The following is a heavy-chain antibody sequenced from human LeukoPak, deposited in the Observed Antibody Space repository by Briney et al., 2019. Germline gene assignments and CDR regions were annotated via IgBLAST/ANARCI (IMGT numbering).Heavy chain of an antibody. CDR2: IIPILGIA. J-gene: IGHJ3*02. D-gene: IGHD3-22*01. V-gene: IGHV1-69*04. CDR3: ARVVGSYYYDSSEAFDI. Sequence: VASVKVSCKASGGTFSSYAISWVRQAPGQGLEWMGRIIPILGIASYAQKFQGRVTITADKSTSTAYMELSSLRSEDTAVYYCARVVGSYYYDSSEAFDIWGQGTMVTVSS. CDR1: GGTFSSYA.